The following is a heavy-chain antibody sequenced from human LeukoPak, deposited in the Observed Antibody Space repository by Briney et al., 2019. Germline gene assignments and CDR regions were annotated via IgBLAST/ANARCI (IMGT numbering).Heavy chain of an antibody. V-gene: IGHV4-59*01. CDR3: ARESGYYYGSGAFYYFDY. D-gene: IGHD3-10*01. J-gene: IGHJ4*02. Sequence: SETLSLTCPVSGGSISSYYWSWIRQPPGKGLEWIGYIYYSGSTNYNPSLKSRVTISVDTSKNQFSLKLSSVTAADTAVYYCARESGYYYGSGAFYYFDYWGQGTLVTVSS. CDR2: IYYSGST. CDR1: GGSISSYY.